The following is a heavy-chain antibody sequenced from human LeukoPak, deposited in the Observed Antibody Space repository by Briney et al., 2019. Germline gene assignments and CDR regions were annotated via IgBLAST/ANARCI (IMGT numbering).Heavy chain of an antibody. J-gene: IGHJ4*02. CDR1: GFTFSSYE. V-gene: IGHV3-48*03. CDR3: ARIMITVTTSDY. Sequence: GGSLRLSCAASGFTFSSYEMNWVRQAPGKGLEWLSYISSSGTTIKYADSVKGRFTISRDNAKSSLYLQVNRLRAEDTAVYYCARIMITVTTSDYWGQGTLVTVSS. D-gene: IGHD4-17*01. CDR2: ISSSGTTI.